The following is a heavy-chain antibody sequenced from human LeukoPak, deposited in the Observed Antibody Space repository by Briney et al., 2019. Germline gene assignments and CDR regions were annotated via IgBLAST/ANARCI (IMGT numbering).Heavy chain of an antibody. CDR2: ISSSGSTI. CDR1: GFTFSSYE. D-gene: IGHD3-10*01. J-gene: IGHJ6*03. V-gene: IGHV3-48*03. Sequence: AGSLRLSCAASGFTFSSYEMNWVRQAPGKGLEWVSYISSSGSTIYYADSVKGRFTISRDNAKNSLYLQMNSLRAEDTAVYYCVSYGSGSYYRYYYYYMDVWGKGTTVTISS. CDR3: VSYGSGSYYRYYYYYMDV.